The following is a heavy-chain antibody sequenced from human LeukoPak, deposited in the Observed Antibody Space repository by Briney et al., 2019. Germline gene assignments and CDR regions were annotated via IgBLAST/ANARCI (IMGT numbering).Heavy chain of an antibody. V-gene: IGHV4-61*01. CDR2: IYYSGST. CDR1: GGSISTSNYY. D-gene: IGHD5-24*01. Sequence: SETLSLTCTVSGGSISTSNYYWSWIRQPPGKGLEWIGYIYYSGSTNYNPSLKSRVTISVDTSKNQFSLKLSSVTAADTAVYYCARGRWLQFDYYMDVWGKGTTVTISS. CDR3: ARGRWLQFDYYMDV. J-gene: IGHJ6*03.